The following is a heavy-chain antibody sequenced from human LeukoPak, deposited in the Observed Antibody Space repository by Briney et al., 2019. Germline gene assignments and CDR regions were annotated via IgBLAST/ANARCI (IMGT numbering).Heavy chain of an antibody. D-gene: IGHD3-9*01. Sequence: SVKVSCKASGDTFSSAGVNWLRQAPGQGLEWMGRIIPILGIANYAQKFQGRVTITADKSTSTAYMELSSLRSEDTAVYYCARVEGYDILTGYYKAPPFDYWGQGALVTVSS. V-gene: IGHV1-69*04. CDR1: GDTFSSAG. J-gene: IGHJ4*02. CDR3: ARVEGYDILTGYYKAPPFDY. CDR2: IIPILGIA.